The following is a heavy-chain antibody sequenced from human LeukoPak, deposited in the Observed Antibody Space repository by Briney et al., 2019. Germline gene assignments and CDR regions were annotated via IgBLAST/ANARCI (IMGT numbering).Heavy chain of an antibody. CDR1: GFTVSSNY. CDR3: ANTLVGYCSGGSCYYQYFQH. Sequence: GGSLRLSCAASGFTVSSNYMSWVRQAPGKGLEWVSVIYSGGSTYYADSVKGRFTISGDNSKNTLYLQMNSLRAEDTAVYYCANTLVGYCSGGSCYYQYFQHWGQGTLVTVSS. CDR2: IYSGGST. J-gene: IGHJ1*01. V-gene: IGHV3-66*01. D-gene: IGHD2-15*01.